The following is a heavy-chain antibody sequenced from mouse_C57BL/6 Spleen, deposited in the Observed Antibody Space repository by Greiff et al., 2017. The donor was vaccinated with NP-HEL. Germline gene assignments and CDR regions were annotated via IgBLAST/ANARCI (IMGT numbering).Heavy chain of an antibody. CDR2: IDPETGGT. V-gene: IGHV1-15*01. CDR3: TRDASTMVTTGY. J-gene: IGHJ2*01. D-gene: IGHD2-2*01. CDR1: GYTFTDYE. Sequence: VQLQQSGAELVRPGASVTLSCKASGYTFTDYEMHWVKQTPVHGLEWIGAIDPETGGTAYNQKFKGKAILTADKSSSTAYMELRSLTSEDSAVYYGTRDASTMVTTGYWGQGTTLTVSS.